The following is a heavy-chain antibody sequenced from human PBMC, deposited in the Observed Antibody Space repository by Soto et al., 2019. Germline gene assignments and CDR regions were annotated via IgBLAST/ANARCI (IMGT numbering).Heavy chain of an antibody. V-gene: IGHV1-69*06. Sequence: QVQLVQSGAEVKKHGSSVKVSCKASGGTFSSYAISWVRQAPGQGLEWMGGIIPIFGTANYAQKFQGRVTITAAKSTSTGYMELSSLRSEDTAVYYCESRLYGGNSVFDYWGPGTLVTVSS. CDR1: GGTFSSYA. CDR2: IIPIFGTA. J-gene: IGHJ4*02. CDR3: ESRLYGGNSVFDY. D-gene: IGHD4-17*01.